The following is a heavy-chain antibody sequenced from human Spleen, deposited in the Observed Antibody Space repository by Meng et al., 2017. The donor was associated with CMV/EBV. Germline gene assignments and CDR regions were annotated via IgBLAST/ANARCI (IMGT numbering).Heavy chain of an antibody. CDR3: ARETAVGATSGMDV. Sequence: ASVKVSCKTSGYTFTGYYMHWVRQAPGHGLEWMGWINPNIGGTKYAQNFQGRVTMTRDTSISTAYMELSRLRSDDTAVYYCARETAVGATSGMDVWGQGTTVTSP. V-gene: IGHV1-2*02. D-gene: IGHD1-26*01. CDR2: INPNIGGT. CDR1: GYTFTGYY. J-gene: IGHJ6*02.